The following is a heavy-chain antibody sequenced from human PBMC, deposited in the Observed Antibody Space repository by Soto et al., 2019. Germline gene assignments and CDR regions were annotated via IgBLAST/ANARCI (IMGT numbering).Heavy chain of an antibody. CDR3: AKGTRYYYDSSGSDY. V-gene: IGHV3-9*01. CDR1: GFTFDDYA. CDR2: ISWNSGSI. Sequence: EVQLVESGGGLVQPGRSLRLSCAASGFTFDDYAMQWVRQAPGKGLEWVSGISWNSGSIGYADSVKGRFTISRDNAKNSLYLQMNSLRAEDTALYYCAKGTRYYYDSSGSDYWGQGTLVTVSS. D-gene: IGHD3-22*01. J-gene: IGHJ4*02.